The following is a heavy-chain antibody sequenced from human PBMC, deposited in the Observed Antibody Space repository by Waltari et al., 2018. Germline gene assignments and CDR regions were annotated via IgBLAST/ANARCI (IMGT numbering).Heavy chain of an antibody. CDR3: ATDHYRQSVYDS. V-gene: IGHV1-24*01. D-gene: IGHD5-12*01. Sequence: QVQLGQSGAEVKKPGASVKVSCKVSGYTLTESPMHWVRQAPGKGLEWMGGYVPEDGETIYAQSFQGRVAMTEDSSTDTAYMELTSLTSEDTAVYYCATDHYRQSVYDSWGQGTLVTVSS. CDR1: GYTLTESP. J-gene: IGHJ5*02. CDR2: YVPEDGET.